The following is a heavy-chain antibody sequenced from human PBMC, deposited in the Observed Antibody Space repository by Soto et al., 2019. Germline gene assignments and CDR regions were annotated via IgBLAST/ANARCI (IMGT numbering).Heavy chain of an antibody. V-gene: IGHV4-4*02. CDR2: ISHSGST. CDR3: ARHGGVFFDY. J-gene: IGHJ4*02. Sequence: QVQLQESGPGLVTPSETLSLTCAVSDDSVSTINWWSWVRQPPGKGLEWIGQISHSGSTSYNPSRKSRVTISVDKSRKQLSLKLSSVTAADTAVYYCARHGGVFFDYLGQGTLVTVSS. D-gene: IGHD2-8*02. CDR1: DDSVSTINW.